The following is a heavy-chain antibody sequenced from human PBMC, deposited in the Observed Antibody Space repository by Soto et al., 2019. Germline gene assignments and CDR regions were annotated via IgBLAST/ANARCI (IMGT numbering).Heavy chain of an antibody. CDR3: ARREIQGPIDY. CDR1: GYSISSSNW. J-gene: IGHJ4*02. CDR2: IYYSGTT. D-gene: IGHD1-26*01. V-gene: IGHV4-28*01. Sequence: QVQLQESGPGLVKPSDTLSLTCAVSGYSISSSNWWGWIRQPPGKGLEWIGYIYYSGTTYYNPSLQSXXTXSXXTSKTQFSLKLPSVTAVDTDVYYCARREIQGPIDYWGQGTLVTVSS.